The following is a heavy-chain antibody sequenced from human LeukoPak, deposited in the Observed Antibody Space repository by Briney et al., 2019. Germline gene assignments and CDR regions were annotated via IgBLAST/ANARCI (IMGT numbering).Heavy chain of an antibody. CDR3: AKVFFPPPYYFNS. D-gene: IGHD1-14*01. CDR1: GFSFCSYA. Sequence: PGGSPRLSCAASGFSFCSYAKSWVCQAPGKGLEWVSAISGIGGSTYYADSVMGRFTISRDNSKNTLYLQMNSLRAGDTGIYYCAKVFFPPPYYFNSWGQGTLVTVSS. CDR2: ISGIGGST. V-gene: IGHV3-23*01. J-gene: IGHJ4*02.